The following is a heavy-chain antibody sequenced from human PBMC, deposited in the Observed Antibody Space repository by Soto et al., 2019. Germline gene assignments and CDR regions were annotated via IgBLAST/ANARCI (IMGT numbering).Heavy chain of an antibody. D-gene: IGHD3-16*01. CDR2: ISSSSSTI. CDR1: GFTFSSYS. Sequence: PGGSLRLSGAACGFTFSSYSINWVRQAPGKGLEWVSYISSSSSTIYYADSVKGRFTISRDNAKNSLYLQMNSLRDEDTAVYYCARDREHVWGSSGAFDIWGQGTMVTVSS. V-gene: IGHV3-48*02. J-gene: IGHJ3*02. CDR3: ARDREHVWGSSGAFDI.